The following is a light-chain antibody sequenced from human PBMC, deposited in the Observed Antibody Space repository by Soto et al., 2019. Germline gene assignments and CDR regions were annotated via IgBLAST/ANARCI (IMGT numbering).Light chain of an antibody. Sequence: DIVMTQSPLSLPVTPGEPACISCRSSQSLLHSNGYNYLDWYLQKPGQSPQLLIYWASTRESGVPDRFSGRGSGTDFTLTISSLQSEDSAVYFCQQYNDWPPITFGGGTKVDIK. CDR1: QSLLHSNGYNY. CDR3: QQYNDWPPIT. J-gene: IGKJ4*01. V-gene: IGKV2-28*01. CDR2: WAS.